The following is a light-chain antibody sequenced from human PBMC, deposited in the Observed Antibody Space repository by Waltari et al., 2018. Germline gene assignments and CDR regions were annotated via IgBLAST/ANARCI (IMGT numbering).Light chain of an antibody. CDR1: QGINSY. Sequence: DIQLTQSPSFLSASVGDRVTITCRASQGINSYLVWYQQKPGKAPKLLIYAASTLQSGVPSRFSGSGSGTEFTLTISSLQPEDFATYYCQQLNSYPVTFGQGTKLEIK. J-gene: IGKJ2*01. V-gene: IGKV1-9*01. CDR3: QQLNSYPVT. CDR2: AAS.